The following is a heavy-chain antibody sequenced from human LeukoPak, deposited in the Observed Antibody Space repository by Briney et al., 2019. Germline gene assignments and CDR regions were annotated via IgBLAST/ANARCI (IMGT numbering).Heavy chain of an antibody. CDR2: IYYSGNT. J-gene: IGHJ3*02. V-gene: IGHV4-59*01. D-gene: IGHD3-22*01. CDR1: GGSINSYY. CDR3: ARWNYYENSRAFDI. Sequence: SETLSLTCTVSGGSINSYYWSWIRQPPGKGLEWIGYIYYSGNTNYNPSLKSRVTISVDTSKNHFSLKLNSVTAADTAMYYCARWNYYENSRAFDIWGQGTMVTVSS.